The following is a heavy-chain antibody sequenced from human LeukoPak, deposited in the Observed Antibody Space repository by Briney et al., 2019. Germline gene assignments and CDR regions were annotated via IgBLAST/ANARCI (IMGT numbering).Heavy chain of an antibody. V-gene: IGHV3-49*03. D-gene: IGHD3-3*01. CDR1: GFTFGDYA. CDR2: IRSKAYGGTT. CDR3: TRDTLDDFWSGYSFDY. J-gene: IGHJ4*02. Sequence: PGRSLRLSCTASGFTFGDYAMSWFRQAPGKGLEWVGFIRSKAYGGTTEYAASVKGRFTISRDDSKSIAYLQMNSLKTEDTAVYYCTRDTLDDFWSGYSFDYWGQGTLVTVSS.